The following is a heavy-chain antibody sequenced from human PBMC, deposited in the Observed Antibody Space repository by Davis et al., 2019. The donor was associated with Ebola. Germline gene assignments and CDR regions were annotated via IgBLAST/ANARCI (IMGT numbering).Heavy chain of an antibody. CDR2: INHSGGT. CDR3: ARWGMDV. V-gene: IGHV4-34*01. CDR1: GGSFSGYY. Sequence: SETLSLTCAVYGGSFSGYYWSWIRQPPGKGLEWIGEINHSGGTNYNPSLKSRVTISVDTSKNQFSLKLSSVTAADTAVYYCARWGMDVWGQGTTVTVSS. J-gene: IGHJ6*02.